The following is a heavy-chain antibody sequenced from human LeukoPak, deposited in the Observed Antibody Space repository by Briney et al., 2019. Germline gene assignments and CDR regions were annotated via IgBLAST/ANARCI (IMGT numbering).Heavy chain of an antibody. CDR3: ARGRREDAHVWGSRNGGDY. D-gene: IGHD3-16*01. J-gene: IGHJ4*02. V-gene: IGHV4-34*01. Sequence: SETLSLTCAVYGGSFSGYYWSWIRQPPGKGLEWIGELNHSGSTNYNPSLKSRVTISVDTSKNQFSLKLSSVTAADTAVHYCARGRREDAHVWGSRNGGDYWGQGTLVTVSS. CDR1: GGSFSGYY. CDR2: LNHSGST.